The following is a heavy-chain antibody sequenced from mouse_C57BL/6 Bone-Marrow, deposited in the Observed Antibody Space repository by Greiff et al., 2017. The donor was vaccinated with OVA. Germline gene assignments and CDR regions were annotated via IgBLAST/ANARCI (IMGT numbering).Heavy chain of an antibody. D-gene: IGHD2-3*01. V-gene: IGHV1-5*01. CDR1: GYTFTSYW. Sequence: VQLQQSGTVLARPGASVKMSCKTSGYTFTSYWMHWVKQRPGQGLEWIGAIYPGNSDTSYNQKFKGKAKLTAVTSASTAYMELSSLTNEDSAVYYCTRRGLYDGYYIYAMDYWGQGTSVTVSS. J-gene: IGHJ4*01. CDR3: TRRGLYDGYYIYAMDY. CDR2: IYPGNSDT.